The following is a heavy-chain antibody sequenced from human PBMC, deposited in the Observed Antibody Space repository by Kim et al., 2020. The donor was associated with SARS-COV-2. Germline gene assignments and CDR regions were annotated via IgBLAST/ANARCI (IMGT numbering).Heavy chain of an antibody. V-gene: IGHV3-23*01. D-gene: IGHD3-22*01. CDR2: ISGSGGST. Sequence: GGSLRLSCAASAFTFSNYAMSWVRQAPGKGLEWVSAISGSGGSTYYADSVKGRFTISRDNSKNMLYLQMNSLRAEDTAVYHCASTDYYDSNGADYWGQGTLVTVSS. J-gene: IGHJ4*02. CDR1: AFTFSNYA. CDR3: ASTDYYDSNGADY.